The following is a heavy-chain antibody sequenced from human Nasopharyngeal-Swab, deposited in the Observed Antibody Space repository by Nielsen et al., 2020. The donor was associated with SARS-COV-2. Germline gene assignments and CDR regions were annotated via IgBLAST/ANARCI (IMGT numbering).Heavy chain of an antibody. D-gene: IGHD3-3*01. CDR2: IYYSGST. J-gene: IGHJ4*02. Sequence: SETLSLTCTVSGGSISSSSYYWGWLRQPPGRGLEWIGRIYYSGSTYYNPSLKSRVTISVDTSKNQFSLKLSSVTAADTAVYYCFGMEWLRGPFDYWGQGTLVTVSS. CDR3: FGMEWLRGPFDY. CDR1: GGSISSSSYY. V-gene: IGHV4-39*01.